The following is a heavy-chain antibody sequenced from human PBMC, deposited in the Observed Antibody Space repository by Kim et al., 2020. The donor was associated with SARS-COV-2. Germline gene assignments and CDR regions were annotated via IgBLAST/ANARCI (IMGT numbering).Heavy chain of an antibody. J-gene: IGHJ4*02. D-gene: IGHD3-22*01. V-gene: IGHV3-21*01. CDR3: ASDGDPYYYDSSGYNSDY. CDR1: GFTFSSYS. Sequence: GGSLRLSCAASGFTFSSYSMNWVRQAPGKGLEWVSSISSSSSYIYYADSVKGRFTISRDNAKNSLYLQMNSLRAEDTAVYYCASDGDPYYYDSSGYNSDYWGQGTLVTVSS. CDR2: ISSSSSYI.